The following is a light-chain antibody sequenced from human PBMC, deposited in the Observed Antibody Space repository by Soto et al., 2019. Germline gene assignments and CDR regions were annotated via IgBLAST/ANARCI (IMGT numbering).Light chain of an antibody. Sequence: DIQMTQSPSTLSASVGDRVTITCRASQSINNWLAWYQQKPGKAPELLIYDASSLQSGVPSRFSGSGSGTDFTLTISNLQPDDFVTYYCQQYYGYPGTFGQGTKVEIK. CDR3: QQYYGYPGT. J-gene: IGKJ1*01. V-gene: IGKV1-5*01. CDR1: QSINNW. CDR2: DAS.